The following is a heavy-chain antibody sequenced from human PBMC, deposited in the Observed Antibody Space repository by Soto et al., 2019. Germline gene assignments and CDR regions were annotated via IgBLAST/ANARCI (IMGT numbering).Heavy chain of an antibody. J-gene: IGHJ3*02. CDR3: ARDLPYDYDSSGYYYDAFDI. D-gene: IGHD3-22*01. CDR1: GFTFSSYG. Sequence: QVQLVESGGGVVQPGRSLRLSCAASGFTFSSYGMHWVSQAPGKGLEWVAVICHDGSNKYYADSVKGRFTISRDNSKNALYMQMNSLRAEDTAVYYCARDLPYDYDSSGYYYDAFDIWGQGTMVTVSS. V-gene: IGHV3-33*01. CDR2: ICHDGSNK.